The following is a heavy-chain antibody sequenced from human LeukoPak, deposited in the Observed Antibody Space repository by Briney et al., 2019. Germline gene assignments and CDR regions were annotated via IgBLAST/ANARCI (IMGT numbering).Heavy chain of an antibody. J-gene: IGHJ4*02. CDR2: IYTSGST. CDR1: GGSISSGSYY. D-gene: IGHD3-22*01. CDR3: ARARDDYYDSSEDY. V-gene: IGHV4-61*02. Sequence: SETLSLTCTVSGGSISSGSYYRSWIREPAGKGLEWIGRIYTSGSTNYNPSLKSRVIISVDMSKNQFSLKLSSVTAADTAVYYCARARDDYYDSSEDYWGQGTLVTVSS.